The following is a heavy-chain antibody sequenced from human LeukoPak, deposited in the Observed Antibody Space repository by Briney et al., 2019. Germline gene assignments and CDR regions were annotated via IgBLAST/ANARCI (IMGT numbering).Heavy chain of an antibody. CDR1: GYSFTTYW. V-gene: IGHV5-51*01. Sequence: GESLKISCKGSGYSFTTYWIVWVRQMPGKGLEWMGIIYPGDSDTRYSPSFQGQVTISADKSINTAYLQWSSLKASDSAIYYCAGVSRVGATLNFFDYGGQGTLVTVSS. CDR3: AGVSRVGATLNFFDY. J-gene: IGHJ4*02. D-gene: IGHD1-26*01. CDR2: IYPGDSDT.